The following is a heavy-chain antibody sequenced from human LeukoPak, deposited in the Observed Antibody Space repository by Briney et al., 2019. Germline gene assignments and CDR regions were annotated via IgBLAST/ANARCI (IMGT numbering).Heavy chain of an antibody. J-gene: IGHJ6*02. Sequence: ASVKVSCKASGYTFTSYDINWVRQATGQGLEWMGWMNPNSGNTGYAQKFQGRVTITADKSTSTAYMELSSLRSEDTAVYYCARVGCSGGSCYSSHYYGMDVWGQGTTVTVSS. CDR1: GYTFTSYD. CDR2: MNPNSGNT. D-gene: IGHD2-15*01. V-gene: IGHV1-8*01. CDR3: ARVGCSGGSCYSSHYYGMDV.